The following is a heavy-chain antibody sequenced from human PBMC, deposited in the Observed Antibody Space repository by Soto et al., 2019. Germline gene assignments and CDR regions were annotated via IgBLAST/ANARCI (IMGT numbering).Heavy chain of an antibody. J-gene: IGHJ4*02. CDR2: IYYSGST. V-gene: IGHV4-31*03. CDR1: GGSISSGGYY. Sequence: PSETLSLTCTVSGGSISSGGYYWSWIRQHPGKGLEWIGYIYYSGSTYYNPSLKSRVTISVDTSKNQFSLKLSSVTAADTAVDYCARGSRDAKFDYWGQGTLVTVSS. CDR3: ARGSRDAKFDY.